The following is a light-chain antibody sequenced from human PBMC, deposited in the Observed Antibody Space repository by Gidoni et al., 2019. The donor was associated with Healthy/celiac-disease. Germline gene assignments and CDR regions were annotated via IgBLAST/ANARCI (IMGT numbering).Light chain of an antibody. V-gene: IGKV3-20*01. Sequence: EIVLTQSPVTLSLSPGERATLPCRASQSVSSSYLAWYQQKPGQAPRLLIYGASSRATGIPDRFSGSGSGTDFTLTISRLEPEDFAVYYCQQYGSSPMYTFGQGTKLEIK. CDR3: QQYGSSPMYT. CDR1: QSVSSSY. CDR2: GAS. J-gene: IGKJ2*01.